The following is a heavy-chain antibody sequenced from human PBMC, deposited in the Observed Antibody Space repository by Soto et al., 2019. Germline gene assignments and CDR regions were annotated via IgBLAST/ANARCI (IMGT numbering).Heavy chain of an antibody. CDR2: ISAYNGNT. J-gene: IGHJ3*02. Sequence: QVQLVQSGAEVKKPGASVKVSCKASGYTFTSYGIIWVRQAPGQGLEWMGWISAYNGNTNYAQKLQGRVTMTTDTAESTAYMELRRLRSDDTAGSYCARTGYYDSGSYKRGKACDIWGQGTMVTVSS. CDR1: GYTFTSYG. CDR3: ARTGYYDSGSYKRGKACDI. D-gene: IGHD3-22*01. V-gene: IGHV1-18*01.